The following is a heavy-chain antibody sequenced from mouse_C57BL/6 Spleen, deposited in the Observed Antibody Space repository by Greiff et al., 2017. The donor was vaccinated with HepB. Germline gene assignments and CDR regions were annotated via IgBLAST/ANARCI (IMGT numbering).Heavy chain of an antibody. CDR2: IDPSDSYT. CDR1: GYTFTSYW. Sequence: VQLQQPGAELVMPGASVKLSCKASGYTFTSYWMHWVKQRPGQGLEWIGEIDPSDSYTNYNQKFKGKSTLTVDKSSSTAYMQLSSLTSEDSAVYYCARLTTVVATCAMDYWGQGTSVTVSS. CDR3: ARLTTVVATCAMDY. J-gene: IGHJ4*01. D-gene: IGHD1-1*01. V-gene: IGHV1-69*01.